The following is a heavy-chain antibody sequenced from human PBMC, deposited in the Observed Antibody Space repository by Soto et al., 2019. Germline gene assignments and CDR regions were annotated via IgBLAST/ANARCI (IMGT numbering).Heavy chain of an antibody. CDR3: AREEQKNYYYGMDV. V-gene: IGHV1-18*04. D-gene: IGHD1-26*01. Sequence: SVKLSWKSSVYTFTSYGISLVRQAPGQGLEWMGWISAYNGNTNYAQKLQGRVTMTTDTSTSTAYMDLRSLRSDDTAVYYCAREEQKNYYYGMDVWGQGTTVTVSS. J-gene: IGHJ6*02. CDR1: VYTFTSYG. CDR2: ISAYNGNT.